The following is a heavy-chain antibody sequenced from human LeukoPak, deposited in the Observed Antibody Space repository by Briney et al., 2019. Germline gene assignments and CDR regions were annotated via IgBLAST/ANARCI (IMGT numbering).Heavy chain of an antibody. CDR1: GDSIRNYY. D-gene: IGHD3-3*01. J-gene: IGHJ5*02. CDR2: IYYSGNT. V-gene: IGHV4-59*08. Sequence: SETLSLTCTVSGDSIRNYYWSWIRQPPGKGLEWIGYIYYSGNTNYNPSLKSRVTISVDTSKNQVSLKLSSVTAADTAVYYCARTYYDFWSGYYSSWFDPWGQGTLVTVSS. CDR3: ARTYYDFWSGYYSSWFDP.